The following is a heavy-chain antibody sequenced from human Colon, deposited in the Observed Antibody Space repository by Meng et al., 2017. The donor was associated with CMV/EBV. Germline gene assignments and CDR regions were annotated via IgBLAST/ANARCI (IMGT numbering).Heavy chain of an antibody. D-gene: IGHD1-26*01. V-gene: IGHV3-33*01. Sequence: GKSLKISCAASGYVFRSYGMHWVRQAPGKGLEWVASIGFDGNNKYYADSVKGRVTVSRDNSKNTLDLQIDSLRPEDTAVYYCARDGLWEGKIEGVPGADAWGQGTLVTVSS. J-gene: IGHJ5*02. CDR1: GYVFRSYG. CDR2: IGFDGNNK. CDR3: ARDGLWEGKIEGVPGADA.